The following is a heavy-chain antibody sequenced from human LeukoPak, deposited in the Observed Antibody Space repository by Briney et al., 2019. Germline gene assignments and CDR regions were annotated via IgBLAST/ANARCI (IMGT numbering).Heavy chain of an antibody. V-gene: IGHV4-31*03. CDR3: ARVRSGSYFNTIDY. CDR2: IYYRGST. D-gene: IGHD3-10*01. Sequence: SETLSLTCTVSGGSISSGGYYWSWIRQHPGKGLEWIGYIYYRGSTYYNPSLKSRVTISVDTSKNQFSLKLSSVTAADTAVYYCARVRSGSYFNTIDYWGQGTLVTVSS. J-gene: IGHJ4*02. CDR1: GGSISSGGYY.